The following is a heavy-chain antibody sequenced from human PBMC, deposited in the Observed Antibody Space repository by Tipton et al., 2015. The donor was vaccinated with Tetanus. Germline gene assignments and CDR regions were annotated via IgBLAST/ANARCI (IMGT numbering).Heavy chain of an antibody. CDR1: GGSMSNNY. V-gene: IGHV4-59*01. D-gene: IGHD3/OR15-3a*01. CDR3: ARANYEFPNKGPFDS. CDR2: IFHSGST. J-gene: IGHJ4*02. Sequence: TLSLTCTVSGGSMSNNYWSWIRQPPGKGLEWIAYIFHSGSTNYSPSLKSRVAISMDTSKNQISLKLSSVTAADTAVYYCARANYEFPNKGPFDSWGQGTLVIVSS.